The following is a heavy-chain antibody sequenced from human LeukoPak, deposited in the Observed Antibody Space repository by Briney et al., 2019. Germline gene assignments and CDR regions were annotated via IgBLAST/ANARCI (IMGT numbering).Heavy chain of an antibody. Sequence: ASVKVSCKASGYTFTSYAMHWVRQAPGQRLEWMGWINAGNGNTKYSQKFQGRVTITRDTSASTAYMELSSLRSEDTAVYYCARPYGSGSFRGWFDPWGQGTLVTVFS. D-gene: IGHD3-10*01. CDR2: INAGNGNT. CDR3: ARPYGSGSFRGWFDP. J-gene: IGHJ5*02. V-gene: IGHV1-3*01. CDR1: GYTFTSYA.